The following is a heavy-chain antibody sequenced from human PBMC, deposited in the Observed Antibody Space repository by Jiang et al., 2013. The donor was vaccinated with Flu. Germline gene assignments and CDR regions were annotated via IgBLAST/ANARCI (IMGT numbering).Heavy chain of an antibody. CDR3: ASSYYYGSGSYLH. V-gene: IGHV4-30-2*01. D-gene: IGHD3-10*01. J-gene: IGHJ4*02. CDR2: IYHSGST. Sequence: IRQPPGKGLEWIGYIYHSGSTYYNPSLKSRVTISVDRSKNQFSLKLSSVTAADTAVYYCASSYYYGSGSYLHWGQGTLVTVSS.